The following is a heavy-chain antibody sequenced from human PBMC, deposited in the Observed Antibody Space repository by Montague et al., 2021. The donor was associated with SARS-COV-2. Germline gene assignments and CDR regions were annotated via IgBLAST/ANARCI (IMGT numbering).Heavy chain of an antibody. J-gene: IGHJ5*02. Sequence: SGTTYYNPSLKSRVAISVDTSKNQFSLKLTSVIAADTAVYYCARDRGAFDPWGQGTLVTVSS. V-gene: IGHV4-30-2*04. CDR3: ARDRGAFDP. CDR2: SGTT. D-gene: IGHD1-26*01.